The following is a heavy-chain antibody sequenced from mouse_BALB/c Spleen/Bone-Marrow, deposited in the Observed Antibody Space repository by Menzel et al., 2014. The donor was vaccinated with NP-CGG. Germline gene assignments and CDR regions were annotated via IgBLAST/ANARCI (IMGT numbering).Heavy chain of an antibody. J-gene: IGHJ1*01. D-gene: IGHD1-1*01. CDR3: ARRGYYGSGYVWNFDV. CDR2: ISNGGGTT. CDR1: GFTFSSYI. V-gene: IGHV5-12-2*01. Sequence: EVKLVESGGGLVQPGGSLKLSCAASGFTFSSYIMSWVRQTPEKRLEWVAYISNGGGTTYYPDTVKGRLTISRDNAKNTLYLQMSSLKSEDTAMYYCARRGYYGSGYVWNFDVWGAGTTVTVSS.